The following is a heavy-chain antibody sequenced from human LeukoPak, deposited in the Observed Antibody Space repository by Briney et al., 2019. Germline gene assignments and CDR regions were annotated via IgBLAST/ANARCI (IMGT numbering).Heavy chain of an antibody. CDR2: INPGGGVT. J-gene: IGHJ6*03. D-gene: IGHD3-3*01. V-gene: IGHV1-2*02. Sequence: ASVKVSCKASGYTFTCYGISWVRQAPGQGLEWMGWINPGGGVTNYAQKFQGRVTMTRDTSITTAYMELSRLTSDDTAVYYCARHMYYAFLSGYHYYMDVWGKGTTVTVSS. CDR1: GYTFTCYG. CDR3: ARHMYYAFLSGYHYYMDV.